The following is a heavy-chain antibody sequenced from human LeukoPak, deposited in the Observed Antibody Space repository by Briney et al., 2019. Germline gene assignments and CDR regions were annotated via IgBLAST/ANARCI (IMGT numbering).Heavy chain of an antibody. Sequence: SETLSLTCTVSGGSISSSSYYWGWIRQPPGKGLEWIASIYYSGSTYYNPSLKSRVTISVDTSKNQFSLKLSSVTAADTAVYYCARRIYGDPSYYFDYWGQGTLVTVSS. V-gene: IGHV4-39*01. CDR3: ARRIYGDPSYYFDY. CDR2: IYYSGST. J-gene: IGHJ4*02. D-gene: IGHD4-17*01. CDR1: GGSISSSSYY.